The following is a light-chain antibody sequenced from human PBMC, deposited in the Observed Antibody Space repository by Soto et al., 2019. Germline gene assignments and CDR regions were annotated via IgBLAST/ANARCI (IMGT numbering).Light chain of an antibody. CDR2: AAS. CDR3: QQRSNWPHT. CDR1: QSVSSY. J-gene: IGKJ5*01. Sequence: IVMTHSPVTLSFSAGERATLSCRASQSVSSYLAWYQQKPGQAPRLLIYAASTRATGIPARFSGSGSGTDFTLTISSLEPEDFAAYYCQQRSNWPHTFGQGTRLEIK. V-gene: IGKV3-11*01.